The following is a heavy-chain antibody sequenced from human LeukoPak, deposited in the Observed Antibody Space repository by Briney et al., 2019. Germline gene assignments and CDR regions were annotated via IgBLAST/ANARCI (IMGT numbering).Heavy chain of an antibody. CDR3: AKERDGHKDGLAH. Sequence: GGSLRLACATSGFNFNAYTMHWVRHAPGKGLEWVSFIRGAATTNYADSVKGRFTVSSDNSKNSLYLQMNSLRPEDSGLYYCAKERDGHKDGLAHWGRGTLVTVSS. CDR2: IRGAATT. J-gene: IGHJ4*02. D-gene: IGHD5-24*01. CDR1: GFNFNAYT. V-gene: IGHV3-43*01.